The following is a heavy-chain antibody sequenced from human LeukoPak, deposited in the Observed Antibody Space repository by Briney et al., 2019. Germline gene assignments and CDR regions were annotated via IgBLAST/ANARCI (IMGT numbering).Heavy chain of an antibody. CDR2: IYYSGST. Sequence: KSSETLSLTRTVSGGSISSSSYYWGWIRQPPGKGLEWIGSIYYSGSTYYNPSLKSRVTISVDTSKNQFSLKLSSATAADTAVYYCASLALWGVGIQYYFDYWGQGTLVTVSS. J-gene: IGHJ4*02. V-gene: IGHV4-39*01. CDR3: ASLALWGVGIQYYFDY. CDR1: GGSISSSSYY. D-gene: IGHD1-26*01.